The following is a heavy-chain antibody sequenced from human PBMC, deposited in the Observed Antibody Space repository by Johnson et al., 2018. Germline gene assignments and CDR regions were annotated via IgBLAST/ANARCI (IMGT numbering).Heavy chain of an antibody. CDR2: IWFDGSHK. CDR1: GFAFSSFG. D-gene: IGHD6-6*01. Sequence: QVQLVQSGGGVVQPGRSLRLSCAASGFAFSSFGMHWVRQAPGKGLEWVAVIWFDGSHKYYADSVKGRFTISRDDSKNTVYLQMNSLTAEDTAVYYCARDRRYSSSSRAFDIWGQGTMVTVSS. V-gene: IGHV3-33*01. J-gene: IGHJ3*02. CDR3: ARDRRYSSSSRAFDI.